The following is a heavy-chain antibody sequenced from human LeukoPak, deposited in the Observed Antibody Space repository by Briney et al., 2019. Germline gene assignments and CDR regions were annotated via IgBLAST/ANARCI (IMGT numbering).Heavy chain of an antibody. CDR3: ARDPGGIVVAVAATGGNWFDP. D-gene: IGHD2-15*01. Sequence: ASVKVSCKASGYTFTGYYMHWVRQAPGQGLERMGCINPNSGGTNYAQKFQGRVTMTRDTAISTAYMELSRLRSDDTAVYYCARDPGGIVVAVAATGGNWFDPWGQGTLVTVSS. CDR2: INPNSGGT. CDR1: GYTFTGYY. V-gene: IGHV1-2*02. J-gene: IGHJ5*02.